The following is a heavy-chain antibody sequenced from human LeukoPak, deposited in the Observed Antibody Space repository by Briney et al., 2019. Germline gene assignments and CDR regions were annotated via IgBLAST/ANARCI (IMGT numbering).Heavy chain of an antibody. CDR1: GYTFTSYA. J-gene: IGHJ4*02. Sequence: ASVKVSCKASGYTFTSYAMHWVRQAPGQRLEWMGWINAGNGNTKYSQKFQGRVTITRDTSASTAYMELSSLRSEDTAVYYCARAYSSSWAHFDYWGQGTLVTVSS. CDR2: INAGNGNT. D-gene: IGHD6-13*01. CDR3: ARAYSSSWAHFDY. V-gene: IGHV1-3*01.